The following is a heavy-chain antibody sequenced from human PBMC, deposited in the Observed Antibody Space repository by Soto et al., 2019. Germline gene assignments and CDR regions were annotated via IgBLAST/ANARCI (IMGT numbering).Heavy chain of an antibody. CDR1: GGSFTSNNW. CDR3: ASRDPGTSVDY. J-gene: IGHJ4*02. D-gene: IGHD1-7*01. CDR2: IYRTGST. V-gene: IGHV4-4*02. Sequence: PSETLSLTCAVSGGSFTSNNWWTWVRQPPGQGLEWIGEIYRTGSTNYNPSLKSRVTITLDKSENQFSLKVTSLTAADTAVYYCASRDPGTSVDYWGQGTLVTVSS.